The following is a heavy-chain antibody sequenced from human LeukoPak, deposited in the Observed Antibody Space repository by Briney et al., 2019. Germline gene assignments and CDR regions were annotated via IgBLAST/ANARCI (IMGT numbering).Heavy chain of an antibody. CDR1: GFTFDDYG. CDR3: ARDRAAMTQVGWFDL. D-gene: IGHD5-18*01. Sequence: RPGGSLRLSCAASGFTFDDYGMSWVRQAPGKGLERVSGVNWNGGSTGYADSVKGRFTISRDNAKNSLYLQMNSLRAEDTALYYCARDRAAMTQVGWFDLWGQGTLVTVSS. J-gene: IGHJ5*02. CDR2: VNWNGGST. V-gene: IGHV3-20*04.